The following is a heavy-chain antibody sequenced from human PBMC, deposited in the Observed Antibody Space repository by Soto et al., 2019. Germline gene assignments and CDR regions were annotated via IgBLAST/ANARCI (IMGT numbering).Heavy chain of an antibody. J-gene: IGHJ6*02. Sequence: QVQLVQSGAEVKKPGASVKVSCKASGYTFTSYGISWVRQAPGQGLEWMGWISAYNGNTNYAQKLQGRVTMTPDTSTSTASMELRSLRSDDTAVYYCAREWQQLVGSLDYYYGMDVGGQGTTVTVSS. CDR3: AREWQQLVGSLDYYYGMDV. D-gene: IGHD6-13*01. CDR1: GYTFTSYG. CDR2: ISAYNGNT. V-gene: IGHV1-18*01.